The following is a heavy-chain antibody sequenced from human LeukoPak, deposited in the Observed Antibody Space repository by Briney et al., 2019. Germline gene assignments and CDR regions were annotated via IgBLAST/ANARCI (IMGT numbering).Heavy chain of an antibody. Sequence: GASVKVSCKASGYTFTSYAMNWVRQAPGQGLEWMGWINTNTGNPTYAQGFTGRFVFSLDTSVSTAYLQISSLKAEDTAVYYCARGGLPTFYYYMDVWGKGTTVTVSS. D-gene: IGHD2-15*01. V-gene: IGHV7-4-1*02. CDR1: GYTFTSYA. CDR3: ARGGLPTFYYYMDV. J-gene: IGHJ6*03. CDR2: INTNTGNP.